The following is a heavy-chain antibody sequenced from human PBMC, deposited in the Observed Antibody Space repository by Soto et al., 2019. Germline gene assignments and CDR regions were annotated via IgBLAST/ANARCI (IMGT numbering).Heavy chain of an antibody. V-gene: IGHV4-34*01. J-gene: IGHJ4*02. CDR2: INHSGST. Sequence: PSETLSLTCAVYGGSFSGYYWSWIRQPPGKGLEWIGEINHSGSTNYNPSLKSRVTISVDTSKNQFSLNLSSVTAADTAVYYCGRVGYTYYYDSIGPKRYYFDYWGQGTLVTVSS. CDR1: GGSFSGYY. CDR3: GRVGYTYYYDSIGPKRYYFDY. D-gene: IGHD3-22*01.